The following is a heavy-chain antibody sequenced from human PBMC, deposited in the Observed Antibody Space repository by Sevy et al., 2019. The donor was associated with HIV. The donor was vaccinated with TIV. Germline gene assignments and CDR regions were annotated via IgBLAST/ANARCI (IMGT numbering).Heavy chain of an antibody. J-gene: IGHJ4*02. CDR1: NFNFRTHA. CDR3: ARDSGYIVNWSPGGY. Sequence: GGSLRLSCAASNFNFRTHAMHWVRQAPGKGLEWVALISSNGNSEFYADSMKGRFIISRDNSKDTLFLQMNSLRPDDTAVYYRARDSGYIVNWSPGGYWGQGTLVTVSS. CDR2: ISSNGNSE. V-gene: IGHV3-30-3*01. D-gene: IGHD1-1*01.